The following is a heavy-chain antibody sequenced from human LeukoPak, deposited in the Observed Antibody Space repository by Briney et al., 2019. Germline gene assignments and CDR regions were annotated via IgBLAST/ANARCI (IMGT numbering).Heavy chain of an antibody. D-gene: IGHD6-19*01. CDR3: ARSIAVAGTGVGAFDI. V-gene: IGHV3-21*01. Sequence: GGSLRLSCAASGFTFSSYSMNWVRQAPGKGLEWVSSISSSSSYIYYADSVKGRFTISRDNAKNSLYLQMNSLRAEDTAVYYCARSIAVAGTGVGAFDIWGQGTMVTVSS. CDR2: ISSSSSYI. CDR1: GFTFSSYS. J-gene: IGHJ3*02.